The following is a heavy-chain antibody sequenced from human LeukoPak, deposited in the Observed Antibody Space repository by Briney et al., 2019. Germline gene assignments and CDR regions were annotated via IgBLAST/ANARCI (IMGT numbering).Heavy chain of an antibody. CDR1: GFTFSNYW. D-gene: IGHD2-2*01. CDR2: ISSSSSYI. V-gene: IGHV3-21*01. J-gene: IGHJ6*03. CDR3: ARDRWDCSSTSCYHYMDV. Sequence: GGSLRLSCEASGFTFSNYWMSWVRQAPGKGLEWVSSISSSSSYIYYADSVKGRFTISRDNAKNSLYLQMNSLRAEDTAVYYCARDRWDCSSTSCYHYMDVWGKGTTVTISS.